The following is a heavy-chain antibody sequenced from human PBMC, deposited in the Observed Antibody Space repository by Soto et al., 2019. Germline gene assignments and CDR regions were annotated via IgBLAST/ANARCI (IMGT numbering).Heavy chain of an antibody. CDR2: ISGSGGST. CDR1: GFTFSSDA. J-gene: IGHJ6*02. CDR3: AKGKGVATYEYRYGMDV. Sequence: EVQLLESGGGLVQPGGSLRLSCAASGFTFSSDAMSWVRQAPGKGLEWVSAISGSGGSTYSADSVKGRFTIPRDNPKKTLYGQRNSPRAEDKAGHYGAKGKGVATYEYRYGMDVWGQGTTGTGSS. D-gene: IGHD5-12*01. V-gene: IGHV3-23*01.